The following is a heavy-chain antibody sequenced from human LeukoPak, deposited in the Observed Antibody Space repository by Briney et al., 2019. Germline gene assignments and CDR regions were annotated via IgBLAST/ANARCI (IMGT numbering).Heavy chain of an antibody. CDR2: IRYDGSNK. Sequence: GGSLRLSCAASGFTFSTYGMHWVRQAPGKGLEWVAFIRYDGSNKYYADSVKGRFTISRDNSKNTVYLQMNSPRAEDTAVYYCARGGRFSSSGSYYFDYWGQGTLVTVSS. J-gene: IGHJ4*02. CDR3: ARGGRFSSSGSYYFDY. D-gene: IGHD6-13*01. CDR1: GFTFSTYG. V-gene: IGHV3-30*02.